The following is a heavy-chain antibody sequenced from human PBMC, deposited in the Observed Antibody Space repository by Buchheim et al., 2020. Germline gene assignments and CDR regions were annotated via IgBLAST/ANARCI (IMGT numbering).Heavy chain of an antibody. V-gene: IGHV4-31*03. CDR1: GGSISSPTHY. CDR2: IYYSGTT. Sequence: QVQLQESGPGLVKPSQTLSLTCTVSGGSISSPTHYWIWIRQLPGKGLEWMGYIYYSGTTYYSPSLKSRVTMSVATSKNQFSLRLDSVTAADTAVYYCARDYSGTWDWGQGTL. J-gene: IGHJ4*02. D-gene: IGHD6-13*01. CDR3: ARDYSGTWD.